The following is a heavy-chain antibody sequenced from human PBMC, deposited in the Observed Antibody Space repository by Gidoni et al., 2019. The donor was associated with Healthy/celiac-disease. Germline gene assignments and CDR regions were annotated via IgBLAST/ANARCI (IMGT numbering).Heavy chain of an antibody. Sequence: EVQLVESGGGLVKPGGSLRLSCAASGFTFSSYSMNWVRQAPGKGLGWVSSISSSSSYKYYADSGKGRFTISRDNAKNSLYLQMNSLRAEDTAVYYCARDYYDSSFPTVRYWGQGTLVTVSS. CDR1: GFTFSSYS. J-gene: IGHJ4*02. CDR3: ARDYYDSSFPTVRY. V-gene: IGHV3-21*01. CDR2: ISSSSSYK. D-gene: IGHD3-22*01.